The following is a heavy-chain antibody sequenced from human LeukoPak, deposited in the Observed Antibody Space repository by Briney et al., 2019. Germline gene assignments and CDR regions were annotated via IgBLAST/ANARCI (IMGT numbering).Heavy chain of an antibody. CDR2: ISDSGGT. D-gene: IGHD6-6*01. CDR1: GLTFSNYG. CDR3: AKRVPYGSSSVYFDF. Sequence: GGSLRLSCAASGLTFSNYGMSWVRQAPGKGLEWVSAISDSGGTYYADSVKGRFTISKDNSKNTLYLQMNNLRAEDTAVYYCAKRVPYGSSSVYFDFWGQGTLVTVSS. V-gene: IGHV3-23*01. J-gene: IGHJ4*02.